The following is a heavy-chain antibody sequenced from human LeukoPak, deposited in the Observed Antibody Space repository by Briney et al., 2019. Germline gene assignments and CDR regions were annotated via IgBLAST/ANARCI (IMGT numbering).Heavy chain of an antibody. Sequence: KTSETLSLTCAVYGGSFSGYYWSWIRQPPGKGLEWIGEINHSGSTNYNPSLKSRVTISVDTSKNRFSLKLSSVTAADTAVYYCATSGSYRLGYWGQGTLVTVSS. CDR2: INHSGST. J-gene: IGHJ4*02. V-gene: IGHV4-34*01. CDR1: GGSFSGYY. D-gene: IGHD1-26*01. CDR3: ATSGSYRLGY.